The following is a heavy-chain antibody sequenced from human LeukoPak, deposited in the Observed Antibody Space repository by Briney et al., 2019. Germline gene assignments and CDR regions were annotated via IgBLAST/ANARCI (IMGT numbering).Heavy chain of an antibody. V-gene: IGHV4-59*01. D-gene: IGHD6-6*01. CDR2: IYYSGST. Sequence: PSETLSLTCTVSGGSISSYYWSWIRQPPGKGLEWIGYIYYSGSTNYNPSLKSRVTISVDTSKNQFSLKLSSVTAADTAVYYCAREFEVYSSSLPGGGPFDSWGQGTLVTVSS. CDR3: AREFEVYSSSLPGGGPFDS. CDR1: GGSISSYY. J-gene: IGHJ4*02.